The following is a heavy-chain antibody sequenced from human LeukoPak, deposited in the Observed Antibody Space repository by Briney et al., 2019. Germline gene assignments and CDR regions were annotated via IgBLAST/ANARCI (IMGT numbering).Heavy chain of an antibody. J-gene: IGHJ3*02. CDR3: AKGHSSGYYFDAFDI. V-gene: IGHV3-23*01. CDR2: ISGSGGST. Sequence: GGSLRLSCAACGFTFSIYAMSWVRRAPGKGLEWASAISGSGGSTYYADSVKGRFTISRDNSKNTLYLQMNSLRAEDTAVYYCAKGHSSGYYFDAFDIWGQGTMVTVSS. CDR1: GFTFSIYA. D-gene: IGHD3-22*01.